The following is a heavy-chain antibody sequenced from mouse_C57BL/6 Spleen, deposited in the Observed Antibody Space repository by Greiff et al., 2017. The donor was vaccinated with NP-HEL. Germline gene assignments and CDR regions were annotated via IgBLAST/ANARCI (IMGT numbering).Heavy chain of an antibody. V-gene: IGHV1-69*01. CDR3: ARKDYYGSRDYAMDY. CDR1: GYTFTRYW. D-gene: IGHD1-1*01. CDR2: IDPSDSYT. Sequence: QVQLQQPGAELVMPGASVKLSCKASGYTFTRYWMHWVKQRPGQGLEWIGEIDPSDSYTNYNQKFKGKSTLTVDKSSSTAYMQLSSLTSEDSAVYYCARKDYYGSRDYAMDYWGQGTSVSVSS. J-gene: IGHJ4*01.